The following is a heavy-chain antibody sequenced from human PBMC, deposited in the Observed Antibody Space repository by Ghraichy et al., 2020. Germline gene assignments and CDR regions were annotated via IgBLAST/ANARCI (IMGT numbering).Heavy chain of an antibody. V-gene: IGHV2-70*01. CDR2: IDWDDDK. J-gene: IGHJ4*02. CDR3: ARSKDPDYDILTGYYYYFDY. CDR1: GFSLSTSGMC. D-gene: IGHD3-9*01. Sequence: SGPTLVKPTQALTLTCTFSGFSLSTSGMCVSWIRQPPGKALEWLALIDWDDDKYYSTSLKTRLTISKDTSKNQVVLTMTNMDPVDTATYYCARSKDPDYDILTGYYYYFDYWGQGTLVTVSS.